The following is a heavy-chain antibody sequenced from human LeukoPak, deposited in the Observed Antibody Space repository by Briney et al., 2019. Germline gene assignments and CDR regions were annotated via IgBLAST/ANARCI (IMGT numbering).Heavy chain of an antibody. CDR2: IDPNTGGT. CDR3: ARVVAGVGAAFDY. J-gene: IGHJ4*02. CDR1: GYTFTDYY. D-gene: IGHD6-13*01. V-gene: IGHV1-2*02. Sequence: ASVKVSCKASGYTFTDYYMHWVRQAPGQGLEWMGWIDPNTGGTNYAQKFQDRVTMTGDTSISTACMELNRLRSDDTAVYYCARVVAGVGAAFDYWGQGTLVTVSS.